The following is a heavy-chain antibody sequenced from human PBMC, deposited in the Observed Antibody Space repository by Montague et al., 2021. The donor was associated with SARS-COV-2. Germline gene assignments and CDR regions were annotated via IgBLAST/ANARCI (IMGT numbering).Heavy chain of an antibody. D-gene: IGHD3-9*01. CDR1: GFTFSSYA. V-gene: IGHV3-30-3*01. J-gene: IGHJ4*02. Sequence: SLRLSCAASGFTFSSYAMHWVRQAPGKGLEWVAVISYDGSNKYYADSVKGRFTISRDNSENTLYLQMNSLRAEDTAVYYCAREPSGYDILTGYYNSGYFDYWGQGTLVTVSS. CDR3: AREPSGYDILTGYYNSGYFDY. CDR2: ISYDGSNK.